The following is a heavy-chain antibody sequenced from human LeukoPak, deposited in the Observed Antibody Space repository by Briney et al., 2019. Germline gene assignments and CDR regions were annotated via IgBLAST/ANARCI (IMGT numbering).Heavy chain of an antibody. Sequence: GGSLRLSCAASGFTFSDYYMSWIRQAPGKGLEWVSGYSHNGDRTNYADSVKGRFTMSRDTSENTLYLQMSSLRAEDTAVYYCAKGGWLQYIDSWGQGSLVTVSS. CDR2: YSHNGDRT. CDR3: AKGGWLQYIDS. CDR1: GFTFSDYY. J-gene: IGHJ4*02. V-gene: IGHV3-23*01. D-gene: IGHD5-24*01.